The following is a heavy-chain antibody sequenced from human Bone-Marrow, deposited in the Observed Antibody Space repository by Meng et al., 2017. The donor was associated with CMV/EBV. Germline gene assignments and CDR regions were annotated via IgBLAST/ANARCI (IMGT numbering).Heavy chain of an antibody. CDR3: ARIPRGYFDL. Sequence: QVHLVQSGAGVKKPGASVKVSCKASGYTLTDYYIHWVRQAPGQWLEWMGWINPNSGGTDYAQKFQGRVTMTRDTSISTAYMELSRLRSDDTAVYYCARIPRGYFDLWGRGTLVTVSS. V-gene: IGHV1-2*02. CDR1: GYTLTDYY. J-gene: IGHJ2*01. CDR2: INPNSGGT.